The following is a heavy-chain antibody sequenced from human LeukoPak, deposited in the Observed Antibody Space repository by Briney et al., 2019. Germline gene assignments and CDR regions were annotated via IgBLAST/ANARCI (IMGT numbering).Heavy chain of an antibody. D-gene: IGHD3-10*01. Sequence: PGGSLRLSCAASGFTFSSYAMHWVRQAPGKGLEWVAVISYDGSNKYYADSVKGRFTISRDNSKNTLYLQMNSQRAEDTAVYYCARDAGYGSGSYYSYYFDYWGQGTLVTVSS. CDR3: ARDAGYGSGSYYSYYFDY. CDR2: ISYDGSNK. CDR1: GFTFSSYA. J-gene: IGHJ4*02. V-gene: IGHV3-30*04.